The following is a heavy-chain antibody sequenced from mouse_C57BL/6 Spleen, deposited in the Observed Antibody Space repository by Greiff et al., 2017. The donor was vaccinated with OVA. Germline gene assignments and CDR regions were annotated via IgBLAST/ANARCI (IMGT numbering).Heavy chain of an antibody. CDR1: GYTFTGYW. CDR2: ILPGSGST. V-gene: IGHV1-9*01. CDR3: ARWGERGTMDY. J-gene: IGHJ4*01. Sequence: QVQLQQSGAELMKPGASVKLSCKATGYTFTGYWIAWVKQRPGHGLEWIGAILPGSGSTNYKEKFKGKATFTADTSSNTAYMQLSSLTTEDSAIYYCARWGERGTMDYWGQGTSVTVSS.